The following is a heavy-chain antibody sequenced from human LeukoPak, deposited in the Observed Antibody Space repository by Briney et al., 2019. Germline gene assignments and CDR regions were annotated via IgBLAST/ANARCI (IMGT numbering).Heavy chain of an antibody. D-gene: IGHD6-19*01. J-gene: IGHJ1*01. CDR2: INPNSGGT. CDR3: ARDNRIAVARLGG. V-gene: IGHV1-2*02. Sequence: ASVKDSCKASGYTFTCYYMHWVRQAPGQGLEWMGWINPNSGGTNYAQKFQGRVTMTRDTSISTAYMELSRLRSDDTAVYYCARDNRIAVARLGGWGQGRLVTVSS. CDR1: GYTFTCYY.